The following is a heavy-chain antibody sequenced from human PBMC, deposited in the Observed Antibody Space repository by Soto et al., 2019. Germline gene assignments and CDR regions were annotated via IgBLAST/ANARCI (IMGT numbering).Heavy chain of an antibody. Sequence: SETLSLTCTVSGAYIRGDDWTWIRQPPGRRLEWIGYVYYSGSTKYNPSLQSRVTMSVDTSKNQFSLKLTSVTAADTAVYYCARLDNWFDPWGQGTLVTVS. CDR2: VYYSGST. J-gene: IGHJ5*02. CDR1: GAYIRGDD. CDR3: ARLDNWFDP. V-gene: IGHV4-59*08.